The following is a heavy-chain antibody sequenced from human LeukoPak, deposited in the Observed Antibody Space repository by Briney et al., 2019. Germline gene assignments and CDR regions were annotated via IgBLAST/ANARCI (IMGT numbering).Heavy chain of an antibody. J-gene: IGHJ4*02. CDR1: CGSFSGYY. CDR2: INHSGST. D-gene: IGHD3-22*01. CDR3: ARGPKWLLLGYFDY. V-gene: IGHV4-34*01. Sequence: SETLSLTCAVYCGSFSGYYWSWIRQPPGKGLEWIGEINHSGSTNYNPSLKSRVTISVDTSKNQFSLKLSSVTAADTAVYYCARGPKWLLLGYFDYWGQGTLVTVSS.